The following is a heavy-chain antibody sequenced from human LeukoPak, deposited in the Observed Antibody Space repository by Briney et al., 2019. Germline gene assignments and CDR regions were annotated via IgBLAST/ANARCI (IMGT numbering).Heavy chain of an antibody. V-gene: IGHV3-30-3*01. CDR1: GFTFSSYA. CDR2: ISYDGSNK. Sequence: GRSLRLSCAASGFTFSSYAMQWVRQAPGKGLEWVAVISYDGSNKYYADSVKGRFTISRDNSKNTLYLQMNSLRAEDTAVYYCARETYGMDVWGQGTTVTVSS. J-gene: IGHJ6*02. CDR3: ARETYGMDV.